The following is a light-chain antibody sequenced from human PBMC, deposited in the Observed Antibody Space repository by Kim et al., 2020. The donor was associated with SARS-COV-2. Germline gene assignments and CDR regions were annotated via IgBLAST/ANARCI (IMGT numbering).Light chain of an antibody. Sequence: QSALTQPASVSGSPGQSITISCTGTNSDVGGYNYVSWYQQHPGKAPKLMIYEVSNRPSGVSNRFSGYKSGNTASLTTSGLQAEDEADYYCSSFTVSGTLVFGGGTQLTVL. J-gene: IGLJ3*02. V-gene: IGLV2-14*01. CDR1: NSDVGGYNY. CDR3: SSFTVSGTLV. CDR2: EVS.